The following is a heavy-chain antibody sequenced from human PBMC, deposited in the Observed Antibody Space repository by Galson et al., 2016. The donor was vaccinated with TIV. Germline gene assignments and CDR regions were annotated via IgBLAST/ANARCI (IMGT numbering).Heavy chain of an antibody. CDR3: ATVPGYSGYDYVGVDR. CDR1: GYSFTSYW. J-gene: IGHJ5*02. CDR2: IYPGDLDI. D-gene: IGHD5-12*01. Sequence: QSGAEVKKPGESLKISCKGSGYSFTSYWTGWVRQMPGKGLEWMGIIYPGDLDIRYSPSFEGQVTISADKSISTAYLQWSSLKASDTAIYYCATVPGYSGYDYVGVDRWGQGTLGTVTS. V-gene: IGHV5-51*03.